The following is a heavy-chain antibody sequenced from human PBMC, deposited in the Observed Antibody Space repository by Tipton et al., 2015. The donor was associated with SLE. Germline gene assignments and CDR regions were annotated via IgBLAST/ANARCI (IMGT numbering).Heavy chain of an antibody. V-gene: IGHV3-64*04. D-gene: IGHD3-10*01. J-gene: IGHJ4*02. CDR2: ISSSGGST. Sequence: SLRLSCSASGFTFSSYAMHWVRQAPGKGLEYVSAISSSGGSTYYADSVKGRFTISRDNSKNTLYLQMNSLRAEDTAVYYCAKDIGSGVYYFDYWGQGTLVTVSS. CDR1: GFTFSSYA. CDR3: AKDIGSGVYYFDY.